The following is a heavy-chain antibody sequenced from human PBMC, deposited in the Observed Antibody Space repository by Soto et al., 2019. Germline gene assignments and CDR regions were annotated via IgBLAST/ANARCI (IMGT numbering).Heavy chain of an antibody. D-gene: IGHD1-26*01. V-gene: IGHV3-23*01. CDR1: GFTFSSYA. CDR3: AKDRGGSYYSFDY. Sequence: GGSLRLSCAAPGFTFSSYAMSWVRQDPGKGLERVSAISDTGENTFYADSVKGRFTISRDNSNNTLFLQMNSLRAEDTAVYYCAKDRGGSYYSFDYWGRGTLVTVSS. J-gene: IGHJ4*01. CDR2: ISDTGENT.